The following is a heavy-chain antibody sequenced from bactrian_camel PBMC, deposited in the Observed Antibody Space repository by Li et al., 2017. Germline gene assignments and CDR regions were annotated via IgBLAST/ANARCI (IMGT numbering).Heavy chain of an antibody. Sequence: VQLVESGGGLVQPGGSLRLSCAASGFTFSSYAMSWVRQAPGKGLEWVSTINSGSETTYYADTVKGRFTISRDNAKNTLYLQLDSLKTEDTAIYYCASPVVFGTSGITTGAGGPRSPSP. D-gene: IGHD6*01. V-gene: IGHV3S31*01. J-gene: IGHJ4*01. CDR2: INSGSETT. CDR1: GFTFSSYA. CDR3: ASPVVFGTSGITT.